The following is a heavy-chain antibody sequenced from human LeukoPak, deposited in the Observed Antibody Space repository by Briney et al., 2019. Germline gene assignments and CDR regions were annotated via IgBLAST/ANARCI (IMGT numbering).Heavy chain of an antibody. Sequence: GESLKISCKVSGYSFTSYWISWLRQMPGKGLEWMGIIYPGDSDTRYSPSFQGQVTISADKSISTAYLQWSSLKASDNAMYYCARQGDGSGSYYKYYYGMDVWGQGTTVTVSS. V-gene: IGHV5-51*01. CDR1: GYSFTSYW. CDR2: IYPGDSDT. CDR3: ARQGDGSGSYYKYYYGMDV. J-gene: IGHJ6*02. D-gene: IGHD3-10*01.